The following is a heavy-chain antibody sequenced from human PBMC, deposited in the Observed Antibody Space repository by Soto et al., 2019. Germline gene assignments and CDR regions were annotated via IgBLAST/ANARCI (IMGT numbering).Heavy chain of an antibody. Sequence: GASVKVSCKASGYTFTSYYMHWVRQAPGQGLEWMGIINPSGGSTSYAQRFQGRVTMTRDTSTSTVYMELSSLRSEDTAVYYCVRDRSVGYYYDSSGYYDYWGQGTLVTVSS. CDR1: GYTFTSYY. D-gene: IGHD3-22*01. CDR3: VRDRSVGYYYDSSGYYDY. J-gene: IGHJ4*02. V-gene: IGHV1-46*01. CDR2: INPSGGST.